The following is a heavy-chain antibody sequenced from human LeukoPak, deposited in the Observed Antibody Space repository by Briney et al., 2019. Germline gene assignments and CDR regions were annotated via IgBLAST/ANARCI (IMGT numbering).Heavy chain of an antibody. Sequence: PSETLSLTCAVYGGSFSGYYWSWLRQPPGKGLEGIGEINHSGSTNYNPSLTSRVTMAVVTSKNQFSLKLSSVTAADTAVYYCARVVQAEAESPARKDVWGKGTTVTVSS. J-gene: IGHJ6*04. D-gene: IGHD6-19*01. V-gene: IGHV4-34*01. CDR3: ARVVQAEAESPARKDV. CDR1: GGSFSGYY. CDR2: INHSGST.